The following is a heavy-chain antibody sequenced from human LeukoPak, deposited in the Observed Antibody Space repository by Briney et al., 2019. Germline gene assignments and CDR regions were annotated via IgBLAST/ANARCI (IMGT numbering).Heavy chain of an antibody. CDR3: ARDMYGSGSPPFDY. J-gene: IGHJ4*02. Sequence: SQTLSLTCTVSGGSISSGSYYWSWIRQPTGKGLEWIGRIYTSGSTNYNPSLKSRVTMSVDTSKNQFSLKLSSVTAADTAVYYCARDMYGSGSPPFDYWGQGTLVTVSS. CDR2: IYTSGST. V-gene: IGHV4-61*02. D-gene: IGHD3-10*01. CDR1: GGSISSGSYY.